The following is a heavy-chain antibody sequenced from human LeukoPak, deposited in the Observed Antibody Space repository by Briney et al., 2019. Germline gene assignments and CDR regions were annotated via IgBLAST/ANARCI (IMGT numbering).Heavy chain of an antibody. D-gene: IGHD1-14*01. CDR1: GFTFSIYW. CDR3: ARGALGMSGRIVDAFDI. Sequence: GGSLRLSCAASGFTFSIYWMSWVRQAPGKGLEWVAVIWYDGSNKYYADSVKGRFTISRDNAKNSLYLQMNSLRAEDTAVYYCARGALGMSGRIVDAFDIWGQGTRVTVSS. V-gene: IGHV3-33*08. J-gene: IGHJ3*02. CDR2: IWYDGSNK.